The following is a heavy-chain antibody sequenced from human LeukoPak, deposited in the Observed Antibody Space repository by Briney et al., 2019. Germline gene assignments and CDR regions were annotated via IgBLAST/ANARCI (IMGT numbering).Heavy chain of an antibody. D-gene: IGHD2-15*01. J-gene: IGHJ6*02. Sequence: YPGRSLRLSCAASGFTFRSYALHWVRQAPGKGLEWVAVISSDGRNEYSADSVKGRFTISRDNSKNTLYLQMNSLRGEDTAVYYCAKLTPGYCSGVSCPYYHYNMDVWGQGTAVTISS. V-gene: IGHV3-30*18. CDR1: GFTFRSYA. CDR2: ISSDGRNE. CDR3: AKLTPGYCSGVSCPYYHYNMDV.